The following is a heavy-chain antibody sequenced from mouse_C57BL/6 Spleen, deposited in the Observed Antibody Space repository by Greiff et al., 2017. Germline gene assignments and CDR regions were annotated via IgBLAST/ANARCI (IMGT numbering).Heavy chain of an antibody. Sequence: VQLKQSGAELVKPGASVKLSCTASGFNINDYYMHWVKQRTEQGLEWIGRIDPEDGETKSAPKFQGKATITADTSSSTAYLQLSSLTSEDTAVYYCASDLGSYNYAMDYWGQGTSVTVSS. J-gene: IGHJ4*01. D-gene: IGHD1-1*01. CDR1: GFNINDYY. CDR3: ASDLGSYNYAMDY. V-gene: IGHV14-2*01. CDR2: IDPEDGET.